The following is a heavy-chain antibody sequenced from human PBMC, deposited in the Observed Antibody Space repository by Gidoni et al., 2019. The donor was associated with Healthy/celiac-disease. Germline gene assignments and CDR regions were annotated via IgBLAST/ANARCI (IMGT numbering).Heavy chain of an antibody. CDR3: AREETSGYYYYYGMDV. Sequence: QVQLVASGGGVVQPGRSLRLSCAASGFTFSSYGMHWVRQAPGKGLEWVAVIWYDGSNKYYADSVKGRFTISRDNSKNTLYLQMNSLRAEDTAVYYCAREETSGYYYYYGMDVWGQGTTVTVSS. D-gene: IGHD1-26*01. V-gene: IGHV3-33*01. CDR1: GFTFSSYG. CDR2: IWYDGSNK. J-gene: IGHJ6*02.